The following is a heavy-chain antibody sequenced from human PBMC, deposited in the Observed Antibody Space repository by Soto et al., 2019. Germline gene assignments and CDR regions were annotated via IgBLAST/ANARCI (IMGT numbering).Heavy chain of an antibody. CDR1: GYSFTGYS. CDR3: ATTVAAEHDAFDI. CDR2: INPNNGGT. V-gene: IGHV1-2*04. D-gene: IGHD6-19*01. J-gene: IGHJ3*02. Sequence: GASVKVSCKASGYSFTGYSMHWVRQAPGQGLEWMGWINPNNGGTNYAQKFQGWVTMTRDTSISTAYMELSRLRSDDTAVYYCATTVAAEHDAFDIWGQGTMVTVSS.